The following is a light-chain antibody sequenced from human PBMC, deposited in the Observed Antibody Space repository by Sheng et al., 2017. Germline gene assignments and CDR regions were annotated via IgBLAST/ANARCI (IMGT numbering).Light chain of an antibody. CDR3: QQSDSFPPT. CDR1: QGISSA. V-gene: IGKV1-13*02. J-gene: IGKJ3*01. CDR2: DAS. Sequence: AIQLTQSPSSLSASVGDRVTITCRASQGISSALAWYQQKPGKAPKLLIYDASSLESGVPSRFSGSGSGTDFTLTISSLQPEDFASYFCQQSDSFPPTFGPGTKVDIK.